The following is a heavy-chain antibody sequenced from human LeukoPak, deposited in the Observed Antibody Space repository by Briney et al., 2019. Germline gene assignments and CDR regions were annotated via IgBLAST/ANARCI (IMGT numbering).Heavy chain of an antibody. D-gene: IGHD3-3*01. Sequence: GGSLRLSCAASGFTFSSYSMTWVRQAPGKGLEWVSYISSSSSTIYYADSVKGRFTISRDNAKNSLYLQMNSLRAEDTAVYYCARVSYDFWSGSGHDAFDIWGQGTMVTVSS. V-gene: IGHV3-48*01. CDR1: GFTFSSYS. J-gene: IGHJ3*02. CDR2: ISSSSSTI. CDR3: ARVSYDFWSGSGHDAFDI.